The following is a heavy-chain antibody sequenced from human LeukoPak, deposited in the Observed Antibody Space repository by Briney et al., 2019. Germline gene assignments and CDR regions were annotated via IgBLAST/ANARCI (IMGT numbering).Heavy chain of an antibody. CDR3: ARDCSGGSCHAG. V-gene: IGHV1-69*13. CDR1: GGTFSSYA. Sequence: GASVKVSCKASGGTFSSYAISWVRQAPGQGLEWMGGIIPIFGTANYAQKFQGRVTITADESTSTAYMELSSLRSEDTAVYYCARDCSGGSCHAGWGQGTLVTDSS. CDR2: IIPIFGTA. D-gene: IGHD2-15*01. J-gene: IGHJ4*02.